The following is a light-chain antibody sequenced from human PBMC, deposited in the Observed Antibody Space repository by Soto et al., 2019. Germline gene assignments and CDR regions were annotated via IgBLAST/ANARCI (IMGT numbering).Light chain of an antibody. CDR1: QSISSY. CDR2: AAS. CDR3: QQSYITPPLT. V-gene: IGKV1-39*01. Sequence: DIQMTQSPSSLSASVGDRVTITCRASQSISSYLNWYQHKPGKAPKLLIYAASSLESGVPSRFSGSGSGTDFTLTISSLQPEDFATYYCQQSYITPPLTFGGGTKVETK. J-gene: IGKJ4*01.